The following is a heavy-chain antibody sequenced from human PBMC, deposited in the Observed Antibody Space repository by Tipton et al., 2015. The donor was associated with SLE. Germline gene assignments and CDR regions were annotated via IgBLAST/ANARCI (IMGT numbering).Heavy chain of an antibody. Sequence: SLRLSCAASGFTFSDHYMDWVRQAPGKGLEWVGRVRNKAKSYTTEYAASVKGRFTISRDDSKNSLYLQMNSLKTDDTAVYYCTRAKWDSTGYHYFDYWGQGTLVTVSS. CDR1: GFTFSDHY. V-gene: IGHV3-72*01. D-gene: IGHD6-19*01. CDR3: TRAKWDSTGYHYFDY. CDR2: VRNKAKSYTT. J-gene: IGHJ4*02.